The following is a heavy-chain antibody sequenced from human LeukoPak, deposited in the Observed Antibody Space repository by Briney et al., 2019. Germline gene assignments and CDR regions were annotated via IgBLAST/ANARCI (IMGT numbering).Heavy chain of an antibody. CDR3: VTSAGYFLY. V-gene: IGHV1-24*01. Sequence: AASVKVSCKVSGYTLKQLSMHWVRQAPGKGLEWMGGFDPEDGETMYAQKSQGRVTMTEDTSTDTAYMDLSSLGADDTAVYYCVTSAGYFLYWGQGTLVTVSS. J-gene: IGHJ1*01. CDR2: FDPEDGET. CDR1: GYTLKQLS.